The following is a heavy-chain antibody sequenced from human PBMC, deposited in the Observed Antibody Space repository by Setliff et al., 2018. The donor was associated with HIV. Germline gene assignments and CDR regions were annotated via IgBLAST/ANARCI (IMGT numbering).Heavy chain of an antibody. J-gene: IGHJ5*02. Sequence: PSETLSLTCTVSDSGTYYWSWIRQPAGKGLEWIGRVSSRGDTNYNPSLKSRVTMSVDTSKNQFSLKLTSVTASDTAVYYCARAAAGNTGPLDLWGQGSPVTVS. CDR1: DSGTYY. V-gene: IGHV4-4*07. CDR3: ARAAAGNTGPLDL. D-gene: IGHD4-17*01. CDR2: VSSRGDT.